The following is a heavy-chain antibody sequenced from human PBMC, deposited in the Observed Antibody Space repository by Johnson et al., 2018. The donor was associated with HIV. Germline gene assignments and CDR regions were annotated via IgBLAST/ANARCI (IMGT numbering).Heavy chain of an antibody. V-gene: IGHV3-30*04. Sequence: QVQLVESGGGVVQPGRSLRLSCAASGFTFSSYAMHWVRQAPGKGLEWVAVISYDGGNKYYVDSVKGRFTISRDNAKNSLYLQMNSLRAEDTAVYYCAKEGGRITMIVVEPDAFDIWGQGTKVTVSS. D-gene: IGHD3-22*01. CDR3: AKEGGRITMIVVEPDAFDI. CDR2: ISYDGGNK. J-gene: IGHJ3*02. CDR1: GFTFSSYA.